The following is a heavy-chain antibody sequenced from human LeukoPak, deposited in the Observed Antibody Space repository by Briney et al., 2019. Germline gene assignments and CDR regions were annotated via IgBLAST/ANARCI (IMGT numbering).Heavy chain of an antibody. CDR2: INHSGST. CDR3: ARGWGYCSSTSCYKIGYYYYGMDV. D-gene: IGHD2-2*02. V-gene: IGHV4-34*01. J-gene: IGHJ6*02. CDR1: GGSFSGYY. Sequence: PSETLSLTCAVYGGSFSGYYWSLIRQPPGKGLEWIGEINHSGSTNYNPSLKSRVTISVDTSKNQFSLKLSSVTAADTAVYYCARGWGYCSSTSCYKIGYYYYGMDVWGQGTTVTVSS.